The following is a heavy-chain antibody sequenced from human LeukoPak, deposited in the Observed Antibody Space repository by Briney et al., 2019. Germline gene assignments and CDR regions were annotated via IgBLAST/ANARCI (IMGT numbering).Heavy chain of an antibody. CDR1: GFTFSGYC. CDR3: AREPSYYDFWSGRHRENLDV. V-gene: IGHV3-7*01. D-gene: IGHD3-3*01. Sequence: PGGSLRLSCAASGFTFSGYCMSWVRQAPGKGLEWVANIKQDGSEKYYVDSVKGRFTISRDNAKNSLYLQMNSLRAEDTAVYYCAREPSYYDFWSGRHRENLDVWGKGTTVTVSS. J-gene: IGHJ6*04. CDR2: IKQDGSEK.